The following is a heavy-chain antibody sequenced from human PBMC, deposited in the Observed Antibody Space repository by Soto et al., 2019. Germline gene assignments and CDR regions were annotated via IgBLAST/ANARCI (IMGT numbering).Heavy chain of an antibody. CDR2: INPSGGST. V-gene: IGHV1-46*01. D-gene: IGHD6-13*01. CDR1: GYTFTSYY. CDR3: ARDRPPNSAAGRWGWFDP. J-gene: IGHJ5*02. Sequence: ASVKVSCKASGYTFTSYYMHWVRQAPGQGLEWMGIINPSGGSTSYAQKFQGRVTMTRDTSTSTVYMELGSLRSEDTAVYYCARDRPPNSAAGRWGWFDPWGQGTLVTVSS.